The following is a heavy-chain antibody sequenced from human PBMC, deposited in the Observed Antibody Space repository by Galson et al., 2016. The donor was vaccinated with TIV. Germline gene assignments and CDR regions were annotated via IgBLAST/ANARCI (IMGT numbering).Heavy chain of an antibody. D-gene: IGHD1-26*01. CDR3: TRDLGRLRVY. J-gene: IGHJ4*02. CDR2: IDPSSGGT. CDR1: GYIFTNYY. V-gene: IGHV1-46*01. Sequence: SVKVSCKASGYIFTNYYFHWVRQAPGQGLEWMGVIDPSSGGTTYAQKFQARLIMTRDTSTTTVYMDLSSLKSGDTAVYYCTRDLGRLRVYWGQGTLVTVSS.